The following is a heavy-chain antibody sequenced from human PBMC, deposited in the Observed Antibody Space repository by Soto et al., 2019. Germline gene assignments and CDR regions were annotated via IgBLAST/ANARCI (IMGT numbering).Heavy chain of an antibody. CDR3: TREGDIVVVVAADAFDI. J-gene: IGHJ3*02. Sequence: GGSLRLSCTASGFTFGDYAMSWFRQAPGKGLEWVGFIRSKAYGGTKEYAASVKGRFTISRDDSKSIAYLQMNSLKTEETAVYYCTREGDIVVVVAADAFDIWGQGTMVTVSS. CDR1: GFTFGDYA. D-gene: IGHD2-15*01. V-gene: IGHV3-49*03. CDR2: IRSKAYGGTK.